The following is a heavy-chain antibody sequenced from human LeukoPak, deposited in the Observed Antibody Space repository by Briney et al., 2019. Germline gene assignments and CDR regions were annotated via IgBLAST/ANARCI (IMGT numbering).Heavy chain of an antibody. CDR2: IYHSGST. D-gene: IGHD3-22*01. Sequence: SETLSLTCTVSGYSISSGYYWGWIRQPPGKGLEWIGSIYHSGSTYYNPSLKSRVTISVDTSKNQFSLKLSSETAADTAVYYCARAGGYDSSGYYPLPDYWGQGTLVTVSS. CDR1: GYSISSGYY. V-gene: IGHV4-38-2*02. CDR3: ARAGGYDSSGYYPLPDY. J-gene: IGHJ4*02.